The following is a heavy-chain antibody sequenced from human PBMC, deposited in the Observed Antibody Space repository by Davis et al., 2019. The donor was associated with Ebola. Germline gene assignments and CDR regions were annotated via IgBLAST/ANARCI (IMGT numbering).Heavy chain of an antibody. V-gene: IGHV3-73*01. D-gene: IGHD3-10*01. J-gene: IGHJ4*02. Sequence: PGGSLRLSCAASGFTFSGSAMHWVRQASGKGLEWVGRIRSKANSYATAYAASVKGRFTISRDNAKNSLYLQMNSLRAEDTAVYYCARDGVVVRGVIAFDWTDNFDYWGQGTLVTVSS. CDR1: GFTFSGSA. CDR3: ARDGVVVRGVIAFDWTDNFDY. CDR2: IRSKANSYAT.